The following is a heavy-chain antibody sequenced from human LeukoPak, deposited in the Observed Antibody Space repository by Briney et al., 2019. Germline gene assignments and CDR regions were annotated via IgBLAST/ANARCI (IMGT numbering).Heavy chain of an antibody. J-gene: IGHJ4*02. V-gene: IGHV3-53*01. CDR2: IYSGGST. Sequence: GGSLRLSCAASGFTVSTNYMSWVRQAPGKGLEWVSVIYSGGSTYYADSVKGRFTISRDNSKNTPYLQMNSLRAEDTALYYCARHYHDSSGYYHFEYWGQGTLVTVSS. CDR1: GFTVSTNY. CDR3: ARHYHDSSGYYHFEY. D-gene: IGHD3-22*01.